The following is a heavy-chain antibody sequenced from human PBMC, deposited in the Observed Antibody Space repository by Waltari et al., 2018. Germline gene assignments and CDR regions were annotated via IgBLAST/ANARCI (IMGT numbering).Heavy chain of an antibody. Sequence: HLQLQQSGSGLVKPSQTLSRTRAVSGVSISRGGYSWTWSRPPPGKGLEWIGYIYHIRSTYYNPSLKSRVTISVDRSKNQFSLKLSSVTAADTAVYYCARGGKDVRGLSDYYFAYWGQGTLVTVSS. CDR2: IYHIRST. CDR1: GVSISRGGYS. J-gene: IGHJ4*02. CDR3: ARGGKDVRGLSDYYFAY. D-gene: IGHD3-10*02. V-gene: IGHV4-30-2*01.